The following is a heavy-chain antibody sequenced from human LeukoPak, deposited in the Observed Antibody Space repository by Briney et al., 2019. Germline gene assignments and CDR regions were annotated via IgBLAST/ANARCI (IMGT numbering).Heavy chain of an antibody. D-gene: IGHD6-13*01. V-gene: IGHV1-18*01. CDR3: ARDGEQLYDY. CDR2: ISAYNGNT. CDR1: GYTFITYG. Sequence: ASVNVSCKASGYTFITYGISGVRQAPGQGLEWMGWISAYNGNTNYAQKLQGRVTMTTDTSTSTAYMELRSLRSDDTAVYYCARDGEQLYDYWGQGTLVTVSS. J-gene: IGHJ4*02.